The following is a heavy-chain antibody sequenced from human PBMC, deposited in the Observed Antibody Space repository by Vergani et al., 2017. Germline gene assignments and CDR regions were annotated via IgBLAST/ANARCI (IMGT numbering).Heavy chain of an antibody. Sequence: QVQLVQSGAEVKKPGASVKVSCKASGYTFTGYYMHWVRQAPGQGLEWMGWINPNSGGTNYAQKFQGRVTMTRDTSISTAYMELSRLRSDDTAVYYCAREGAYCGGDCYSGFAYWGQGTLVTVSS. J-gene: IGHJ4*02. CDR2: INPNSGGT. D-gene: IGHD2-21*01. V-gene: IGHV1-2*02. CDR1: GYTFTGYY. CDR3: AREGAYCGGDCYSGFAY.